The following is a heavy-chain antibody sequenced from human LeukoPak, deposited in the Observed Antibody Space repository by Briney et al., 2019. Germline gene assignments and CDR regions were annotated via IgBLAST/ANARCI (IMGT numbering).Heavy chain of an antibody. J-gene: IGHJ6*03. D-gene: IGHD2-15*01. CDR1: GYTFTGYY. CDR2: INPNSGGT. V-gene: IGHV1-2*02. Sequence: GASVKVSCKASGYTFTGYYLHWVRQAPGQGLEWMGWINPNSGGTKYAQKFQGRVTMTRDTSISTAYMELSRLRSDDTAVYYCARAGGPRLKDYYYYMDVWGKGTTVTVSS. CDR3: ARAGGPRLKDYYYYMDV.